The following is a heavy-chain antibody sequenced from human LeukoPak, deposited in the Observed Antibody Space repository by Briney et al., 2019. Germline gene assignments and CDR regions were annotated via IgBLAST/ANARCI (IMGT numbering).Heavy chain of an antibody. V-gene: IGHV3-7*01. Sequence: GGSLRLSCTASGFIFDDFWMSWVRQAPGEGLEWVPNIRQDGGAKNYVDSVKGRFTISRDNAKKSLYLQMNSLRAEDTAVYYCAPPPIAATGNWGQGTLVTVSS. D-gene: IGHD6-13*01. CDR2: IRQDGGAK. CDR1: GFIFDDFW. CDR3: APPPIAATGN. J-gene: IGHJ4*02.